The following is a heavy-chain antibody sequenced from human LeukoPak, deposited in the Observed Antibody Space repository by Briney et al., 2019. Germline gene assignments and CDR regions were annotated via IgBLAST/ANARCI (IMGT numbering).Heavy chain of an antibody. D-gene: IGHD4-17*01. Sequence: PGGSLRLSCAASGFTSSSYAMHWVRQAPGKGLEWVAVISYDGSNKYYADSVKGRFTISRDNSKNTLYLQMNSLRAEDTAVYYCAKEPHTYGDYDYYYGMDVWGQGTTVTVSS. CDR1: GFTSSSYA. CDR3: AKEPHTYGDYDYYYGMDV. CDR2: ISYDGSNK. V-gene: IGHV3-30*04. J-gene: IGHJ6*02.